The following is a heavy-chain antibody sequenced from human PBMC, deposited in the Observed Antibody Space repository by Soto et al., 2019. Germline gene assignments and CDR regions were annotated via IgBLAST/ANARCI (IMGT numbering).Heavy chain of an antibody. J-gene: IGHJ3*01. CDR3: ARMSARRHDFDV. V-gene: IGHV1-18*01. Sequence: QVQLVQSGAEVKNPGASVKVSCQASNYLFGAFGLSWVRQAPGPGLEWMGWITPYNGNTHYAEKFQDRVTITADKSTTTAYMEVRRLTSDDPAVYFCARMSARRHDFDVWGHGPVVSVAS. CDR2: ITPYNGNT. CDR1: NYLFGAFG.